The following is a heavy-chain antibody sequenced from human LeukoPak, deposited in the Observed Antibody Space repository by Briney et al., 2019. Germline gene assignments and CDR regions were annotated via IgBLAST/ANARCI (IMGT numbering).Heavy chain of an antibody. Sequence: SETLSLTCTVSGYSISSGYYWGWIRQPPGKGLEWIGSIYHSGSTYYNPSLKSRVTISVDTSKNQFSLKLSSVTAADTAVYYCASALVVTGCFDYWGQGTLVTVSS. CDR2: IYHSGST. CDR1: GYSISSGYY. D-gene: IGHD4-23*01. V-gene: IGHV4-38-2*02. J-gene: IGHJ4*02. CDR3: ASALVVTGCFDY.